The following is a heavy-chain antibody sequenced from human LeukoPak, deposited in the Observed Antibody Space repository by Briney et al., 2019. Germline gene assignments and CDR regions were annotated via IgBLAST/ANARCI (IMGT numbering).Heavy chain of an antibody. CDR3: ARGGGYCSSTSCYKGNWFDP. CDR2: INHNGST. J-gene: IGHJ5*02. V-gene: IGHV4-34*01. Sequence: PSETLSLTCAVYGGSFSGYYWSWIRQPPGKGLEWIGEINHNGSTNYNPSLKSRVTISVDTSKNQFSLKLSSVTAADTAVYYCARGGGYCSSTSCYKGNWFDPWGQGTLVTVSS. D-gene: IGHD2-2*01. CDR1: GGSFSGYY.